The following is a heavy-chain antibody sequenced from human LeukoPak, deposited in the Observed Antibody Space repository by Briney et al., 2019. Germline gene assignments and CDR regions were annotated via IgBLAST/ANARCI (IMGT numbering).Heavy chain of an antibody. V-gene: IGHV4-34*01. D-gene: IGHD3-10*01. CDR1: GGSFSGYY. CDR3: ARHGPLWFGESYFDY. CDR2: INHSGST. J-gene: IGHJ4*02. Sequence: SETLSLTCAVYGGSFSGYYWSWIRQPPGEGLEWIGEINHSGSTNYNPSLKSRVTISVDTSKNQFSLKLSSVTAADTAVYYCARHGPLWFGESYFDYWGQGTLVTVSS.